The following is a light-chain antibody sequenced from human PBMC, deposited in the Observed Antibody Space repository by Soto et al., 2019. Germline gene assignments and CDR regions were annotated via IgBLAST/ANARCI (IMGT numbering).Light chain of an antibody. V-gene: IGLV2-14*01. CDR2: QVS. CDR1: SSDLGGYNF. Sequence: QSVLTQPASVSGSPGQSITISCTGTSSDLGGYNFVSWYQHHPGKAPKLMIYQVSNRPSGVSNRFSGSKSGNTASLTISGLQAEDEADYYCCSYTSSSPYVFGTGTKLTVL. CDR3: CSYTSSSPYV. J-gene: IGLJ1*01.